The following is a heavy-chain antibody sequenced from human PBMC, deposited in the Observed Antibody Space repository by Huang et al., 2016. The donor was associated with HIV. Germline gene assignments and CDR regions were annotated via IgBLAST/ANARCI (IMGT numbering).Heavy chain of an antibody. CDR3: ATGFDVFFDF. Sequence: QVQLVQSRAEVKKPGASVKVSCKVSEYTLTELSIHWVRQPPGKGLEWMGGFDPEIGEKIYAQKVQGRVTMTEDTSTETAFMELSGLRPEDTAVYYCATGFDVFFDFWGQGTLVTVSS. V-gene: IGHV1-24*01. CDR2: FDPEIGEK. J-gene: IGHJ4*02. D-gene: IGHD3-9*01. CDR1: EYTLTELS.